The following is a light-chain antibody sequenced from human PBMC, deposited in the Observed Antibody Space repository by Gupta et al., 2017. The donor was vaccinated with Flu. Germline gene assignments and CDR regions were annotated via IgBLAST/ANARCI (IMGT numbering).Light chain of an antibody. Sequence: QSVLTQPPSASGTPGQRVIISCSGSSSNIGSNTVSWYQQLPGTAPKLLIYINDQRPSGVPDRFSGSKSGTSASLAISGLQSEDEADYYCAAWDDSLNGYVFGTGTNVTVL. J-gene: IGLJ1*01. V-gene: IGLV1-44*01. CDR1: SSNIGSNT. CDR2: IND. CDR3: AAWDDSLNGYV.